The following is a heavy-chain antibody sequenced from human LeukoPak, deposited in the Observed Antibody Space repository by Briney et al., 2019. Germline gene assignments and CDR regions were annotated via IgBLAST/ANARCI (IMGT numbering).Heavy chain of an antibody. Sequence: GGSLRLSCAASGFTFDDYAMHWARQAPGKGLEWVSGISWNSGSIGYADSVKGRFTISRDNAKNSLYLQMNSLRAEDTALYYCAKDYSSGWYSRNYYYYYGMDVWGQGTTVTVSS. V-gene: IGHV3-9*01. J-gene: IGHJ6*02. D-gene: IGHD6-19*01. CDR2: ISWNSGSI. CDR1: GFTFDDYA. CDR3: AKDYSSGWYSRNYYYYYGMDV.